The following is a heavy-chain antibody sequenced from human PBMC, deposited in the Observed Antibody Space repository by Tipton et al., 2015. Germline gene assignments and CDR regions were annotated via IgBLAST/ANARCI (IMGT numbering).Heavy chain of an antibody. CDR1: GGSISSYY. V-gene: IGHV4-59*05. Sequence: TLSLTCTVSGGSISSYYWSWMRQPPGKGLEWIGSIYYSGSTYYNPSLKSRVTISVDTSKNQFSLKLSSVTAADTAVYYCARPAGYSPSYIGAFDIWGQGTMVTVSS. CDR2: IYYSGST. D-gene: IGHD6-13*01. CDR3: ARPAGYSPSYIGAFDI. J-gene: IGHJ3*02.